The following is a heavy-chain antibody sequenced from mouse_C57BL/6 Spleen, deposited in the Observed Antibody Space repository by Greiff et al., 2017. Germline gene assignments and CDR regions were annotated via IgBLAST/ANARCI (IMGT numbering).Heavy chain of an antibody. Sequence: QVQLQQPGAELVKPGASVKLSCKASGYTFTSYWMHWVKQRPGQGLEWIGMIHPNSGSTNYNEKFKSKATLTVDKSSSTAYMQLSSLTSEDSAIYNCAREDSTGTDFDYWGQGTTLTVSS. CDR2: IHPNSGST. J-gene: IGHJ2*01. V-gene: IGHV1-64*01. CDR1: GYTFTSYW. D-gene: IGHD4-1*02. CDR3: AREDSTGTDFDY.